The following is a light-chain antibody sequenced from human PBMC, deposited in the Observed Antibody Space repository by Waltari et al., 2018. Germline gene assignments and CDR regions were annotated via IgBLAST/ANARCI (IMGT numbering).Light chain of an antibody. Sequence: QLVLTQSPSASASLGASVKITCTLSSWHSSNVVAWHQQQPEKGPRYLMKVNSDGSHSKGGGIPDRFSGSSSGAERYLTISSLQSDDEADYYCQTWGTGIWVFGGGTRLTVL. CDR3: QTWGTGIWV. J-gene: IGLJ3*02. V-gene: IGLV4-69*01. CDR1: SWHSSNV. CDR2: VNSDGSH.